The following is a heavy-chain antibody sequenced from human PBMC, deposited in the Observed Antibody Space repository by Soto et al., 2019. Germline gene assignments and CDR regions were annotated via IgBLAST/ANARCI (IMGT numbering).Heavy chain of an antibody. V-gene: IGHV3-23*01. CDR1: GFTFNRHA. CDR2: LSDSGGSI. J-gene: IGHJ4*02. CDR3: AKVSSAWYAGVFDL. Sequence: EVQLLESGGGLVQPGGSLRLSCTASGFTFNRHAMTWVRQAPGKGLEWVSGLSDSGGSIYYADSVKGRFTISRDNSMSPLYWQMNTLSAEDTAVYYCAKVSSAWYAGVFDLWGQGTLVTVSS. D-gene: IGHD2-8*01.